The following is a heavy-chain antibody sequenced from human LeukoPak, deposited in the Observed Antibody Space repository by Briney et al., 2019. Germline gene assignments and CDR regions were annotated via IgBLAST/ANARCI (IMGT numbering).Heavy chain of an antibody. CDR2: INPSGGST. V-gene: IGHV1-46*01. CDR1: GYSFTDYY. D-gene: IGHD5-18*01. Sequence: EASVNVSCKASGYSFTDYYMHWVRQAPGQGLEWMGIINPSGGSTSYAQKFQGRVTMTRDTSTSTVYMELSSLRSEDTAVYYCARDGRLRIQLWNFDYWGQGTLVTVSS. CDR3: ARDGRLRIQLWNFDY. J-gene: IGHJ4*02.